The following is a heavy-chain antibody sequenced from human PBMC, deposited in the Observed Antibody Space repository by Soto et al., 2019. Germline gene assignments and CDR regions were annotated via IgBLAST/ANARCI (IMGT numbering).Heavy chain of an antibody. V-gene: IGHV4-4*02. Sequence: QVQLQESGPGLVKPSGTLSLTCAVSGGSISSSNWWSWVRQPPGKGLEWIGEIYHSGSTNYNPSLKSRVPISVAKSKSQFSLKLSSVTAADAGGDYCASRRPRFDYWGQGTLVTVSS. J-gene: IGHJ4*02. CDR1: GGSISSSNW. CDR2: IYHSGST. CDR3: ASRRPRFDY.